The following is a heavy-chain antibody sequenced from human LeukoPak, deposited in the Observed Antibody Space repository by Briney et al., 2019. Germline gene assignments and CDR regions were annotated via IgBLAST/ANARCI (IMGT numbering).Heavy chain of an antibody. Sequence: ASETLSLTCTVSGGSISSGDYYWSWIRQPPGKGLEWIGYIYYSGSTYYNPSLKSRVTISVDTSKNQFSLKLSSVTAADTAVYYCARDRLIFVYGSGSYFDYWGQGTLVTASS. V-gene: IGHV4-30-4*02. CDR2: IYYSGST. CDR1: GGSISSGDYY. J-gene: IGHJ4*02. D-gene: IGHD3-10*01. CDR3: ARDRLIFVYGSGSYFDY.